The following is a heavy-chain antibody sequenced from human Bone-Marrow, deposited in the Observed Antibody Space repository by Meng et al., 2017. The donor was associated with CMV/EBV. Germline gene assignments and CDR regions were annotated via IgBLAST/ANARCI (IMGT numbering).Heavy chain of an antibody. V-gene: IGHV3-74*01. CDR1: FTCSTYW. Sequence: FTCSTYWMHWVRQVPGKGLVWVSRINSDGSTSNYADSVKGRFSISRDNAKNTLYLQMNSLRAEDTAVYYCARTSDKLIVGVTGVLDYWGQGILVTVSS. J-gene: IGHJ4*02. CDR2: INSDGSTS. CDR3: ARTSDKLIVGVTGVLDY. D-gene: IGHD1-26*01.